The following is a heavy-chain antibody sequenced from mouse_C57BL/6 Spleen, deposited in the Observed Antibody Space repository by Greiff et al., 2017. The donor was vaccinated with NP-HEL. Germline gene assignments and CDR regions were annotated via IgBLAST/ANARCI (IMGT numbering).Heavy chain of an antibody. CDR2: IYPGDGDT. CDR1: GYAFSSYW. J-gene: IGHJ4*01. D-gene: IGHD1-1*01. Sequence: VQLQQSGAELVKPGASVKISCKASGYAFSSYWMNWVKQRPGKGLEWIGQIYPGDGDTNYNGKFKGKATLTADKSSSTAYMQLSSLTSEDSAVYFCARGVITTVVATDHYAMDYWGQGTSVTVSS. V-gene: IGHV1-80*01. CDR3: ARGVITTVVATDHYAMDY.